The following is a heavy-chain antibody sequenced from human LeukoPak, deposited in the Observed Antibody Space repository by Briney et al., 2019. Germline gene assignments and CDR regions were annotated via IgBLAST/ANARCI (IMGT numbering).Heavy chain of an antibody. CDR1: GGTFISYA. Sequence: SVKVSCKASGGTFISYAISWVRQAPGQGGEWRGGIIPIFGTANYAQKLQGRVTITAEEYKRRDYMEMSSLRSEDTAVYYCASFWDSYGHFDYWGQGTLVTVSS. CDR3: ASFWDSYGHFDY. CDR2: IIPIFGTA. V-gene: IGHV1-69*13. J-gene: IGHJ4*02. D-gene: IGHD5-18*01.